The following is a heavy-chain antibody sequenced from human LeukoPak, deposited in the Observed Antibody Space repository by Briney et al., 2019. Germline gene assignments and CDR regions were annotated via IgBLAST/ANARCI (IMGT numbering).Heavy chain of an antibody. CDR3: ARGSPFQE. Sequence: SETLSLTCAVYGGSISGFYYTWIRQPPGKGLEWVGEIDHSGETNYTPSLKTRAIVSVDTSKSQFSLKLTSVTAADAAVYYCARGSPFQEWGQGTLVTVSS. V-gene: IGHV4-34*01. J-gene: IGHJ1*01. CDR2: IDHSGET. CDR1: GGSISGFY.